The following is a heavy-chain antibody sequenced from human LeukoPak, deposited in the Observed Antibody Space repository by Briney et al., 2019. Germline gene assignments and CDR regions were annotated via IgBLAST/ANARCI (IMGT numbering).Heavy chain of an antibody. D-gene: IGHD3-22*01. CDR3: ARDWDDGYYDSSGYFDY. J-gene: IGHJ4*02. V-gene: IGHV3-30-3*01. CDR1: GVTFSSYA. CDR2: ISYDGSNK. Sequence: GRSLRLSCAASGVTFSSYAMHWVRQAPGKGLEWVAVISYDGSNKYYADSVKGRFTISRDNSKNTLYLQMNSLRAEDTAVYYCARDWDDGYYDSSGYFDYWGQGTLVTVSS.